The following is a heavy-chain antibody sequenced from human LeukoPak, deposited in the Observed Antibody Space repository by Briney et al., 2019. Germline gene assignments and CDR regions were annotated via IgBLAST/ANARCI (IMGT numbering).Heavy chain of an antibody. J-gene: IGHJ4*02. CDR1: GYTFTSYG. V-gene: IGHV1-18*01. CDR2: INASNGNT. Sequence: ASVKVSCKASGYTFTSYGISWVRQAPGQGLEWMGWINASNGNTKYSQKFQGRVTMTEDTSTDTAYMELSSLRSEDTAVYYCATDPAMITFGGVIAELDTWGQGTLVTVSS. D-gene: IGHD3-16*02. CDR3: ATDPAMITFGGVIAELDT.